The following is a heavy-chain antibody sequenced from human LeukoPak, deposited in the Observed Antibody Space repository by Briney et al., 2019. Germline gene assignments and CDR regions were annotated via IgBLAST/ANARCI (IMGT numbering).Heavy chain of an antibody. CDR3: ARGGVRFSSWYRVVYNWFDP. CDR1: GGSFSGYY. Sequence: MPSETLSLTCAVYGGSFSGYYWSWIRQPPGKGLEWIGEINHSGSTNYNPSLKSRVTISVDTSKNQFSLKLSSVTAADTAVYYCARGGVRFSSWYRVVYNWFDPWGQGTLVTVSS. J-gene: IGHJ5*02. CDR2: INHSGST. V-gene: IGHV4-34*01. D-gene: IGHD6-13*01.